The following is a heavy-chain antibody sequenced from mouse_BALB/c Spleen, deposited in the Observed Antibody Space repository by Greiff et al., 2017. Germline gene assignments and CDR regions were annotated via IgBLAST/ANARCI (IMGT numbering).Heavy chain of an antibody. CDR2: ISDGGSYT. V-gene: IGHV5-4*02. D-gene: IGHD4-1*01. CDR3: ARELGRVYAMDY. CDR1: GFTFSDYY. Sequence: EVQGVESGGGLVKPGGSLKLSCAASGFTFSDYYMYWVRQTPEKRLEWVATISDGGSYTYYPDSVKGRFTISRDNAKNNLYLQMSSLKSEDTAMYYCARELGRVYAMDYWGQGTSVTVSS. J-gene: IGHJ4*01.